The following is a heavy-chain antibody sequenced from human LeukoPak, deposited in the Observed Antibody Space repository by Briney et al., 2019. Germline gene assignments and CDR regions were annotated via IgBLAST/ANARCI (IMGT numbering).Heavy chain of an antibody. CDR2: IYYSGST. V-gene: IGHV4-39*07. D-gene: IGHD3-22*01. J-gene: IGHJ6*02. Sequence: PSETLSLTCTVSGGSISSSSYYWGWIRQPPGKGLEWIGSIYYSGSTYYNPSLKSRVTISVDTSKNQFSLKLSSVTAADTAVYYCARDYYDSRKSYYYGMDVWGQGTTVTVSS. CDR1: GGSISSSSYY. CDR3: ARDYYDSRKSYYYGMDV.